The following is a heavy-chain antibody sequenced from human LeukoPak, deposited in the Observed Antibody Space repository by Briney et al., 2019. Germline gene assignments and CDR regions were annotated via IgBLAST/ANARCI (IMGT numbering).Heavy chain of an antibody. CDR1: GFTFNDYA. Sequence: GGSQRLSCAASGFTFNDYAMSWVRQAPGKGLEWFSAITGSGGDTFHADSVKGRFAISRDNSKNTLYLQMNSLRAEDTAVYYCAKGSRDSRPYYFDYWGQGTLVTVSS. V-gene: IGHV3-23*01. D-gene: IGHD5-18*01. J-gene: IGHJ4*02. CDR2: ITGSGGDT. CDR3: AKGSRDSRPYYFDY.